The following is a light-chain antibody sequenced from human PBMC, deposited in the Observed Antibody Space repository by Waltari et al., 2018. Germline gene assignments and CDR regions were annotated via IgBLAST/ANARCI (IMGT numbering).Light chain of an antibody. CDR3: YSSDSTGLRV. CDR2: EDT. Sequence: SYELTQTPSASVSPGQTARITCPGHALPRNYAYWFQQKSGQAPRLVIYEDTKRPPGIPERFSGSSSGTVATLTITGAQVDDEADYYCYSSDSTGLRVFGGGTTVVVL. CDR1: ALPRNY. J-gene: IGLJ1*01. V-gene: IGLV3-10*01.